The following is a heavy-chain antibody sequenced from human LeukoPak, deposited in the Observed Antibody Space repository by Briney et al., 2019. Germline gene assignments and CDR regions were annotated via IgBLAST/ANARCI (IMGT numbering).Heavy chain of an antibody. CDR2: INSDGSGI. CDR1: GFTFSRYW. CDR3: ARDQLYCSGGYCYFDY. J-gene: IGHJ4*02. V-gene: IGHV3-74*01. D-gene: IGHD2-15*01. Sequence: PGGSLRLSCAASGFTFSRYWMHWVRQAPGKGLVCVSRINSDGSGIAYAGSVKGRFTISRDNAKNTLYLQMNSLRAEDTAVYYCARDQLYCSGGYCYFDYWGQGTLVTVSS.